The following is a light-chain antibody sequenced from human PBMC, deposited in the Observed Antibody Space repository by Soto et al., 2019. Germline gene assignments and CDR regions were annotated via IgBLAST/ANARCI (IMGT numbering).Light chain of an antibody. CDR2: DAS. V-gene: IGKV3-11*01. Sequence: TLSLSPGERATLSCRASQSISSYLAWYQQKPGQAPRLLIYDASNRAPGIPARFSGSGSGTDFTLTISSLEPEDFAVYYCQQRSKWPLTFGHGTKVDI. CDR1: QSISSY. CDR3: QQRSKWPLT. J-gene: IGKJ1*01.